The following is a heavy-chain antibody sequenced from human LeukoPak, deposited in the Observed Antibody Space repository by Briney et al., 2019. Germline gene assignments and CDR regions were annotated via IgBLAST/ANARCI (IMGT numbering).Heavy chain of an antibody. Sequence: GGSLRLSCAASGFTFDDYGMSWVRQAPGKGLEWVSGINWNGGSTGYADSVKGRFTISRDNAKNPLYLQMNSLRAEDTALYYCARSYYDILTGYYKGYYYYGMDVWGQGTTVTVSS. CDR3: ARSYYDILTGYYKGYYYYGMDV. V-gene: IGHV3-20*04. J-gene: IGHJ6*02. D-gene: IGHD3-9*01. CDR2: INWNGGST. CDR1: GFTFDDYG.